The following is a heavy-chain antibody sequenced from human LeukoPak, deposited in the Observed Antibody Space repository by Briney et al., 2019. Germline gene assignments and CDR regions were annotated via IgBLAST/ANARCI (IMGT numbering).Heavy chain of an antibody. Sequence: PSETLSLTCAVSGYSISSGYYWGWIRQPPGKGLEWIGSIYHSGSTYYNPSLKSRVTISVDTSKNQSSLKLSSVTAADTAVYYCARASPDCSSTSCYTGGAFDIWGQGTMVTVSS. V-gene: IGHV4-38-2*01. J-gene: IGHJ3*02. D-gene: IGHD2-2*02. CDR1: GYSISSGYY. CDR3: ARASPDCSSTSCYTGGAFDI. CDR2: IYHSGST.